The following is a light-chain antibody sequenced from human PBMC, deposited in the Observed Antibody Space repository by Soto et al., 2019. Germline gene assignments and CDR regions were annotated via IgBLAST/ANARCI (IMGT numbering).Light chain of an antibody. CDR2: GAS. V-gene: IGKV3-20*01. J-gene: IGKJ5*01. CDR1: QSVSSNY. Sequence: EIVLTQSPGTLSLSPGKRATLSCRASQSVSSNYLAWYQQKPGQAPRLLIYGASGRATGIPDRFSGSGSGTDFTLTISRLEPEDFAVYYCQQYGSSPPVTFGQGTRLEIK. CDR3: QQYGSSPPVT.